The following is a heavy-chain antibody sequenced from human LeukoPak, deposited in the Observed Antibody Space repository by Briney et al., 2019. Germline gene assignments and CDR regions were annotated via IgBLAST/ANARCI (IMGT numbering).Heavy chain of an antibody. CDR1: GYTFTSYG. Sequence: GASVKVSCKASGYTFTSYGISWVRQAPGQGLEWMGWISAYNGNTNYAQKLQGRVTMTTDTSTSTAYMELRSLRSEDTAVYYCASSVLRYFDWLSPFDYWGQGTLVTVSS. D-gene: IGHD3-9*01. V-gene: IGHV1-18*01. CDR2: ISAYNGNT. CDR3: ASSVLRYFDWLSPFDY. J-gene: IGHJ4*02.